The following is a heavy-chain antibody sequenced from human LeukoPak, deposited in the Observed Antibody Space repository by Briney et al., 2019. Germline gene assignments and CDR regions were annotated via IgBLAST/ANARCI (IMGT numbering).Heavy chain of an antibody. D-gene: IGHD2-2*01. CDR1: GGSISSSSYY. Sequence: SETLSLTCTVSGGSISSSSYYWGWIRQPPGKGLEWIGSIYYSGSTYYNPPLKSRVTISVDTSKNQFSLKLSSVTAADTAVYYCARYPDIVVVPAAYDAFDIWGQGTMVTVSS. J-gene: IGHJ3*02. V-gene: IGHV4-39*07. CDR2: IYYSGST. CDR3: ARYPDIVVVPAAYDAFDI.